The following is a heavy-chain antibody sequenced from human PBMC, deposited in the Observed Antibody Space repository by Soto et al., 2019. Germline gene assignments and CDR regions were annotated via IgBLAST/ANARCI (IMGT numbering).Heavy chain of an antibody. D-gene: IGHD3-16*01. V-gene: IGHV1-69*01. J-gene: IGHJ6*02. CDR1: GGIFRRYA. CDR2: IVPIFGTT. Sequence: QVQLLQSGAEVKKPGSSVKVSCTVSGGIFRRYAISWVRQAPGQGLEWLGGIVPIFGTTNYAQKFKGSVTITADESTSTAYMDLSSLRSDDTAVYYCARPDEGSYSSNHHYYYALDVWGQGTTVTVSS. CDR3: ARPDEGSYSSNHHYYYALDV.